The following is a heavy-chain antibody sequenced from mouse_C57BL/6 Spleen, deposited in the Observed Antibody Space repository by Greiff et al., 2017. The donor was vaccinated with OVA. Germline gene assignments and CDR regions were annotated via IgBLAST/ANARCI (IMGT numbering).Heavy chain of an antibody. D-gene: IGHD1-1*01. J-gene: IGHJ4*01. V-gene: IGHV1-55*01. CDR3: ARPLITTVVATRAMDY. CDR1: GYTFTSYW. Sequence: QVQLKQPGAELVKPGASVKMSCKASGYTFTSYWITWVKQRPGQGLEWIGDIYPGSGSTNYNEKFKSKATLTVDTSSSTAYMQLSSLTSEDSAVYYCARPLITTVVATRAMDYWGQGTSVTVSS. CDR2: IYPGSGST.